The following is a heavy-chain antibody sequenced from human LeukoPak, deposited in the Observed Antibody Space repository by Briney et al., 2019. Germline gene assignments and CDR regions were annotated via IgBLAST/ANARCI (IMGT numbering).Heavy chain of an antibody. CDR1: GGSISSSSYY. CDR2: IYYSGST. J-gene: IGHJ4*02. Sequence: KSSETLSLTCTVPGGSISSSSYYWGWIRQPPGKGLEWIGSIYYSGSTYYNPSLKSRVTISVDTSKNQFSLKLSSVTAADTAVYYCARIRPGIAIDYWGQGTLVTVSS. V-gene: IGHV4-39*01. CDR3: ARIRPGIAIDY. D-gene: IGHD2-21*01.